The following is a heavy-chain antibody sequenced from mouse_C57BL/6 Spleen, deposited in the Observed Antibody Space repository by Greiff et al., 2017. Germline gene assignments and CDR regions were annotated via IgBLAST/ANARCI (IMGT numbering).Heavy chain of an antibody. V-gene: IGHV5-16*01. Sequence: EVKLVESEGGLVQPGSSMKLSCTASGFTFSDYYMAWVRQVPEKGLEWVANINYDGSSTYYLDSLKSRFIISRDNAKNILYLQMSSLKSEDTATYYCARGYYSNYGFDYWGQGTTLTVSS. J-gene: IGHJ2*01. CDR2: INYDGSST. CDR1: GFTFSDYY. CDR3: ARGYYSNYGFDY. D-gene: IGHD2-5*01.